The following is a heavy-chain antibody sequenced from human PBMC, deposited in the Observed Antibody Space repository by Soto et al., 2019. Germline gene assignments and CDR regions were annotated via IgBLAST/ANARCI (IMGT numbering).Heavy chain of an antibody. V-gene: IGHV4-59*01. J-gene: IGHJ4*02. D-gene: IGHD3-10*01. CDR3: ARATYYYGSGSYFLDY. Sequence: LSLTCTVSGGSISNYYWSWIRQPPGKGLEWIGYIHYSGSTKYNPSLKSRVTISVDTSKNQFSLKLSSVTAADTAVYYCARATYYYGSGSYFLDYWGQGTLVTVSS. CDR2: IHYSGST. CDR1: GGSISNYY.